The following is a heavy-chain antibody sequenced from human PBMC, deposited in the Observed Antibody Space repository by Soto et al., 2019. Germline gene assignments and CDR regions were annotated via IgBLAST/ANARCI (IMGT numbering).Heavy chain of an antibody. V-gene: IGHV5-51*01. J-gene: IGHJ3*02. CDR1: GYSFISYW. Sequence: PGESLKISCKTSGYSFISYWVAWVRQKPGKGLEWMVTFYPGDSTSTYSPSFQGQVTISVDKSISTAYLHLSSLKASDTAMYYCARIIGYSRNNDCSWTFDIWGQGTTVTVSS. D-gene: IGHD5-18*01. CDR2: FYPGDSTS. CDR3: ARIIGYSRNNDCSWTFDI.